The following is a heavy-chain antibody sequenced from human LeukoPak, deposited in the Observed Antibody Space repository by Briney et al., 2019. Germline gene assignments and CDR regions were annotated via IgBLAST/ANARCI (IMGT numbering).Heavy chain of an antibody. D-gene: IGHD2/OR15-2a*01. Sequence: SETLSLTYTVSGGSISSYYWSWIRQPPGKGLEWIGYIYYSGSTNYNPSLKSRVTISVDTSKNQFSLKLSSVTAADTAVYYCARQRGKYDYGDYWGQGTLVTVSS. J-gene: IGHJ4*02. V-gene: IGHV4-59*08. CDR1: GGSISSYY. CDR3: ARQRGKYDYGDY. CDR2: IYYSGST.